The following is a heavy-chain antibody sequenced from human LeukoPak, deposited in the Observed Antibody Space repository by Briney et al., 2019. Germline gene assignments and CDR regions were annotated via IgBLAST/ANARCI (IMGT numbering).Heavy chain of an antibody. CDR2: IYHSGST. J-gene: IGHJ5*02. D-gene: IGHD3-9*01. V-gene: IGHV4-4*02. CDR1: GGSISSSNW. Sequence: SETLSLTCAVSGGSISSSNWWSWVRQPPGKGLEWIGEIYHSGSTNYNPSLKSRVTISVDKSKNRFSLNLTSVTAADTALYFCARTHFDSLGWFDPWGQGIQVIVSS. CDR3: ARTHFDSLGWFDP.